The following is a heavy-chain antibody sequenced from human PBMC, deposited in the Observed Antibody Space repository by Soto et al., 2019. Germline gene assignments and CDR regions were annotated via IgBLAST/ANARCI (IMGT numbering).Heavy chain of an antibody. J-gene: IGHJ3*02. D-gene: IGHD3-3*01. CDR1: GLTFSSYW. V-gene: IGHV3-7*01. CDR3: ASGFGVVQDAFDI. CDR2: IKQDGSEK. Sequence: PGWSLRLSCAASGLTFSSYWVTWFRKAPGKGLEWVANIKQDGSEKYYVDSVKGRFTISRDNAKNSLYLQMNSLRAEDTAVYYSASGFGVVQDAFDIWGQGTMVTVSS.